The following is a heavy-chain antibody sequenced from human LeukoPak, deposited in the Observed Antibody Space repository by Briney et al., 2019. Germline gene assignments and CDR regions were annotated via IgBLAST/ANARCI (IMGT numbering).Heavy chain of an antibody. CDR3: ARSLERGAYSSRGYMDV. D-gene: IGHD6-13*01. V-gene: IGHV4-4*07. CDR1: GGSISSYY. CDR2: IYTSGST. Sequence: PSETLSLTCTVSGGSISSYYWSWIRQPAGKGLEWIGRIYTSGSTNYNPSLKSRVTMSVDTSKNQFSLKLSSVTAADTAVYYCARSLERGAYSSRGYMDVWGKGTTVTVSS. J-gene: IGHJ6*03.